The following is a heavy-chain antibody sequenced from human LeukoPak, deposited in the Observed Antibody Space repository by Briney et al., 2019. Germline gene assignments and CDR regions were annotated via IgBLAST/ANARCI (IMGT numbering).Heavy chain of an antibody. CDR1: GFTVSSNF. V-gene: IGHV3-53*01. J-gene: IGHJ4*02. Sequence: GRSLRLSCAASGFTVSSNFMSWVRQAPGKGLEWVSVIYSGGTTYYADSVKGRFTISRDTSKNTLYLQMNSLRVEDTAVYYCARHFYLDVWGQGTLVTVSS. CDR3: ARHFYLDV. CDR2: IYSGGTT. D-gene: IGHD3-3*02.